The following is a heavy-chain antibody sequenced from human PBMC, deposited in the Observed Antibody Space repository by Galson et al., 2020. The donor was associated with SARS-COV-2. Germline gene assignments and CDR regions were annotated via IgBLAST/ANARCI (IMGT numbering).Heavy chain of an antibody. CDR2: IYYTESN. CDR1: GGSISSSNYY. Sequence: SETLSLTCTVSGGSISSSNYYWGRVRQPPGEGLEWIGSIYYTESNYYNPSLTSRVTMSVDTSRNQFSLKLSSVTAADTAVYYCARQILTGYYSFYYFDFCGQGTLFTVSS. V-gene: IGHV4-39*01. D-gene: IGHD3-9*01. CDR3: ARQILTGYYSFYYFDF. J-gene: IGHJ4*02.